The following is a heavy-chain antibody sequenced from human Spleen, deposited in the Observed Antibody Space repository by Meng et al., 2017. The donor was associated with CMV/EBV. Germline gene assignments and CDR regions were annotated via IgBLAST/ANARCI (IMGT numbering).Heavy chain of an antibody. CDR1: GFTFIDYY. V-gene: IGHV3-11*01. J-gene: IGHJ5*02. Sequence: GGALRLSCAASGFTFIDYYMSWICQAPGKGLEWVSYISSSGSTIYYADSVKGRFTISRGNAKNSLYLQMNSLRTEDTAVYYCSRGGGDYYNWFDPWGQGTLVTVSS. D-gene: IGHD2-21*02. CDR3: SRGGGDYYNWFDP. CDR2: ISSSGSTI.